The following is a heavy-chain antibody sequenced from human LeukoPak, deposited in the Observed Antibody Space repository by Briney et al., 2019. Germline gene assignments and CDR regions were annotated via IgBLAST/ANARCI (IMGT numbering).Heavy chain of an antibody. Sequence: GGSLRLSCAASGFTFSSYGMSWVRQAPGKGLEWVSAISDTGGSTYYADSVRGRFTISRDNSKNTLYLQMNSLRVEDTAVYYCAKDQSYYYDSSGYIWGQGTLVTVSS. J-gene: IGHJ4*02. CDR1: GFTFSSYG. CDR2: ISDTGGST. V-gene: IGHV3-23*01. D-gene: IGHD3-22*01. CDR3: AKDQSYYYDSSGYI.